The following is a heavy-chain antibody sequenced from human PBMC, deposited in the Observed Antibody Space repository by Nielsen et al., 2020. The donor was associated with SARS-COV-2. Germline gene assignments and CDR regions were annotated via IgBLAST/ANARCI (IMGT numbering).Heavy chain of an antibody. CDR1: GGSFSGYY. Sequence: GSLRLSCAVYGGSFSGYYWSWIRQPPGKGLEWIGEINHSGSTNYNPSLKSRVTISVDTSKNQFSLKLSSVTAADTVVYYCARGKGQYQLPGRNWFDPWGQGTLVTVSS. V-gene: IGHV4-34*01. CDR3: ARGKGQYQLPGRNWFDP. CDR2: INHSGST. J-gene: IGHJ5*02. D-gene: IGHD2-2*01.